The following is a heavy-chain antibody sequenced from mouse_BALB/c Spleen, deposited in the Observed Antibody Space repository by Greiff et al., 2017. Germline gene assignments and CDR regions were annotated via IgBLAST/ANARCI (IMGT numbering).Heavy chain of an antibody. CDR2: IWAGGST. V-gene: IGHV2-9*02. Sequence: VQLKESGPGLVAPSQSLSITCTVSGFSLTSYGVHWVRQPPGKGLEWLGVIWAGGSTNYNSALMSRLSISKDNSKSQVFLKMNSLQTDDTAMYYCARDPPYHTQRHYFDYWGQGTTLTVSS. CDR3: ARDPPYHTQRHYFDY. CDR1: GFSLTSYG. D-gene: IGHD5-1-1*01. J-gene: IGHJ2*01.